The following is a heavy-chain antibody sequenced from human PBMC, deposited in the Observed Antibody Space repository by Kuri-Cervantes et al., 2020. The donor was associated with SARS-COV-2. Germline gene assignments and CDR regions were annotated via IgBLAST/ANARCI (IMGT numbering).Heavy chain of an antibody. CDR3: AREMIWYDFWSGYSCYFDY. CDR1: GGSISSYY. CDR2: IYTSGST. Sequence: SETLSFTCTVSGGSISSYYWSWIRQPAGKGLEWIGRIYTSGSTNYNPSLKSRVTMSVDTSKNQFSLKLSSVTAADTAVYYCAREMIWYDFWSGYSCYFDYWGQGTLVTVSS. J-gene: IGHJ4*02. V-gene: IGHV4-4*07. D-gene: IGHD3-3*01.